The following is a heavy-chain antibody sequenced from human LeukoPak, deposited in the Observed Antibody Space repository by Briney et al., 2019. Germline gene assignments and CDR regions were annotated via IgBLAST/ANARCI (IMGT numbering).Heavy chain of an antibody. CDR1: GFTFSSYA. Sequence: PGGSLRLSCAASGFTFSSYAMHWVRQAPGKGLEWVAVISYDGSNKYYADSVKGRFTISRDNSKNTLYLQMNSLRAEDTAVYYCAKDLDIVVVPAAAPGDYWGQGTLVTVSS. D-gene: IGHD2-2*03. CDR3: AKDLDIVVVPAAAPGDY. CDR2: ISYDGSNK. J-gene: IGHJ4*02. V-gene: IGHV3-30-3*01.